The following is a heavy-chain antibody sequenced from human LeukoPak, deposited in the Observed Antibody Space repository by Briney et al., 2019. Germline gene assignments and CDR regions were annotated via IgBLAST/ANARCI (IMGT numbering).Heavy chain of an antibody. CDR3: AKDIYGYSYGDFDY. CDR1: GFTFDDYA. D-gene: IGHD5-18*01. J-gene: IGHJ4*02. CDR2: ISWNSGSI. V-gene: IGHV3-9*01. Sequence: GGSLRLSCAASGFTFDDYAMHWVRQAPGKGLEWVSGISWNSGSIGYADSVKGRFTISRDNAKNSLYLQMNSLRAEDTALYYCAKDIYGYSYGDFDYWGQGTLVTVPS.